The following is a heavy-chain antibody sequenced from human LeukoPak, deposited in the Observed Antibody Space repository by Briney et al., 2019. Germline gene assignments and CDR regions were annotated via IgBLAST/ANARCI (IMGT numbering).Heavy chain of an antibody. CDR2: IYYSGIT. V-gene: IGHV4-59*01. CDR1: GGSICTYY. CDR3: ARWEASRVAFDI. Sequence: SETLSLTCTVSGGSICTYYWSWIRQPPGRGLEWIGYIYYSGITDYSPSLKSRVTISIDTSKKQFSLKLSSVTAADTAVYYCARWEASRVAFDIWGQGTLVTVSS. J-gene: IGHJ3*02. D-gene: IGHD1-26*01.